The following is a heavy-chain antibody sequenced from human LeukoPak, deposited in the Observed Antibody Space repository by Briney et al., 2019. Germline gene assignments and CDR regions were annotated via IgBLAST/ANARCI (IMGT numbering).Heavy chain of an antibody. Sequence: LEWIAYIFFVGTTHYNPSLKSRATISIDTSKNQFSLKLTSVTAADTAMYYCARRGWSDAFDIWGQGTMVTVSS. CDR2: IFFVGTT. J-gene: IGHJ3*02. CDR3: ARRGWSDAFDI. V-gene: IGHV4-61*07. D-gene: IGHD6-19*01.